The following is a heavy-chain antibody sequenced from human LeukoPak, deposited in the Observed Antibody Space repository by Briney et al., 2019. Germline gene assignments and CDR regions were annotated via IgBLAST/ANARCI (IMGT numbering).Heavy chain of an antibody. CDR1: GGTFSSYA. J-gene: IGHJ4*02. CDR3: ARDYDFWSGSSSPSY. Sequence: SVKVSCKASGGTFSSYAISWVRQAPGQGLEWMGGIIPIFGTANYAQKFQGRVTITADESTSTAYMELSSLRAEDTAVYYCARDYDFWSGSSSPSYWGRGTLVTVSS. CDR2: IIPIFGTA. V-gene: IGHV1-69*13. D-gene: IGHD3-3*01.